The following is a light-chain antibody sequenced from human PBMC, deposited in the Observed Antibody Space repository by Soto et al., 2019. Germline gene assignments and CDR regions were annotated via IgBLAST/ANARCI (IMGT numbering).Light chain of an antibody. CDR2: GVT. CDR3: SSYAGNDILLV. Sequence: QSVLTQPPSASGSPGQSVTISCSGTSNDIGGFKYVSWYQQHPGKAPKLMIYGVTERPSGVPDRFSGSKSGNTASLTVSGLQADDEADYYCSSYAGNDILLVFGTGSKLTVL. J-gene: IGLJ1*01. V-gene: IGLV2-8*01. CDR1: SNDIGGFKY.